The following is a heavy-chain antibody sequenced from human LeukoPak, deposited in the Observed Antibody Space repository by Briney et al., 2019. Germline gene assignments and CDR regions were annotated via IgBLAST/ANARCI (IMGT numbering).Heavy chain of an antibody. V-gene: IGHV4-30-2*01. CDR1: GGSISSGGYS. CDR3: ARGYCSGGSCYLGRNWFDP. D-gene: IGHD2-15*01. J-gene: IGHJ5*02. CDR2: IYHSGST. Sequence: SETLSLTCAVSGGSISSGGYSWSWIRQPPGKGLEWIGYIYHSGSTYYNPSLKSRVTISADRSMNQFSLKLSSVTAADTAVYYCARGYCSGGSCYLGRNWFDPWGQGTLVTVSS.